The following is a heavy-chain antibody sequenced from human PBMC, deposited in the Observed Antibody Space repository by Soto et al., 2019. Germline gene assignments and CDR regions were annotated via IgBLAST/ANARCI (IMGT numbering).Heavy chain of an antibody. CDR3: AGLRLGELSLIYYYYGMDV. CDR1: GGSISSGGYY. CDR2: IYYSGST. Sequence: SETLSLTCTVSGGSISSGGYYWSWIRQHPGKGLEWIGYIYYSGSTYYNPSLKSRVTISVDTSKNQFSLKLSSVTAADTAVYYCAGLRLGELSLIYYYYGMDVWGQGTTVTVSS. D-gene: IGHD3-16*02. J-gene: IGHJ6*02. V-gene: IGHV4-31*03.